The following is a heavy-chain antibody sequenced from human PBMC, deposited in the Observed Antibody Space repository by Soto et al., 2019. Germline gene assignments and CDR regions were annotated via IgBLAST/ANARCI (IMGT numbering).Heavy chain of an antibody. J-gene: IGHJ4*02. CDR3: AHRVLRAVFGLVTTTAIYFDF. CDR2: IYWDDDK. V-gene: IGHV2-5*02. D-gene: IGHD3-3*01. Sequence: QITLNESGPTVVKPTETLTLTCTFSGFSLTTSGLGVGWVRQSPGKAPQWLAFIYWDDDKRYSTSLKIRLTLTKDTSKNQVVLTMANVDPADTATYYCAHRVLRAVFGLVTTTAIYFDFWGQGPPVVVSS. CDR1: GFSLTTSGLG.